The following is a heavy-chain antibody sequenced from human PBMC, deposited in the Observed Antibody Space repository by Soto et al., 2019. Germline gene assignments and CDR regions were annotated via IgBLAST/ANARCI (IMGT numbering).Heavy chain of an antibody. CDR3: AAVTTPPFYYMDV. V-gene: IGHV4-59*08. Sequence: SETLSLTCTVSGGSISSYYWSWIRQPPGKGLEWIGYIYYSGSTNYNPSLKSRVTISVDTSKNQFSLKLGSVTAADTAVYYCAAVTTPPFYYMDVWGKGTTVTVSS. D-gene: IGHD4-17*01. CDR1: GGSISSYY. J-gene: IGHJ6*03. CDR2: IYYSGST.